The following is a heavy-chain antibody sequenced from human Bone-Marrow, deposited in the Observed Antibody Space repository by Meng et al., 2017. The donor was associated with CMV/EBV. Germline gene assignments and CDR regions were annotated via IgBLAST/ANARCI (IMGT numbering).Heavy chain of an antibody. J-gene: IGHJ4*02. Sequence: GSLRLSCAVYGGSFSGYYWSWIRQPPGKGLEWIGEINHSGNTNYNLSLKSRVTISVDTSKNQFSLKLSSVTAADTAVYYCARQITTAGTPLDYWGQGTLVTVSS. D-gene: IGHD6-13*01. CDR3: ARQITTAGTPLDY. CDR2: INHSGNT. V-gene: IGHV4-34*01. CDR1: GGSFSGYY.